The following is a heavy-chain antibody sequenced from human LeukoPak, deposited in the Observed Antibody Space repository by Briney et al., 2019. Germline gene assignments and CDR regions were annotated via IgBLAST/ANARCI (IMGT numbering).Heavy chain of an antibody. CDR2: IYYRGTT. V-gene: IGHV4-59*01. Sequence: SETLSLTCTVSGGSTSDYYWNWVRQPPGKGLEWIGYIYYRGTTNYNPSLNSRVTISLDSSKNQFSLRLNSVTAADTAVYYCARGPPRTGRERYFDYWGQGTLVSVSS. J-gene: IGHJ4*02. D-gene: IGHD1-1*01. CDR1: GGSTSDYY. CDR3: ARGPPRTGRERYFDY.